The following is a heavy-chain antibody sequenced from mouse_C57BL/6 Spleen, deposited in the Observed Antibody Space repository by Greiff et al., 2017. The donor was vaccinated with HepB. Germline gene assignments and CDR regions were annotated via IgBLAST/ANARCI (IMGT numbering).Heavy chain of an antibody. D-gene: IGHD2-1*01. CDR1: GYAFSSYW. V-gene: IGHV1-80*01. Sequence: QVQLKESGAELVKPGASVKISCKASGYAFSSYWMNWVKQRPGKGLEWIGQIYPGDGDTNYNGKFKGKATLTADKSSSTAYMQLSSLTSEDSAVYFCARSIYGNSYFDYWGQGTTLTVSS. J-gene: IGHJ2*01. CDR3: ARSIYGNSYFDY. CDR2: IYPGDGDT.